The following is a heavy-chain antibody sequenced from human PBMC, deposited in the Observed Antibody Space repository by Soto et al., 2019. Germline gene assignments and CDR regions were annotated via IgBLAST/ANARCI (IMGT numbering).Heavy chain of an antibody. Sequence: QVQLQESGPGLVKPSETLSLTCTVSGGSISSYYWSWIRQPPGKGLEWIGYIYYSGSTNYNPSLKSRVTISVDTSKNQFSLKLSSVTAADTAVYYCARANVYSSGWLDYWGQGTLVTVSS. J-gene: IGHJ4*02. V-gene: IGHV4-59*01. CDR3: ARANVYSSGWLDY. D-gene: IGHD6-19*01. CDR1: GGSISSYY. CDR2: IYYSGST.